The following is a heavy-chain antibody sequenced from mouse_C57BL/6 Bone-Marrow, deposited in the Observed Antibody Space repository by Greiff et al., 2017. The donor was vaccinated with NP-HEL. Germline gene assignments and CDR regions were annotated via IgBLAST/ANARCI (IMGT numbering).Heavy chain of an antibody. Sequence: QVQLQQPGAELVKPGASVKISCKASGYAFSSYWMNWVKQRPGKGLEWIGQIYPGDGDTNYNGKFKGKATLTADTSSSTAYMQLSSLTSEDSAVYFCASGDYDAFAMGDWGQGASVTVSS. CDR2: IYPGDGDT. CDR3: ASGDYDAFAMGD. CDR1: GYAFSSYW. V-gene: IGHV1-80*01. J-gene: IGHJ4*01. D-gene: IGHD2-4*01.